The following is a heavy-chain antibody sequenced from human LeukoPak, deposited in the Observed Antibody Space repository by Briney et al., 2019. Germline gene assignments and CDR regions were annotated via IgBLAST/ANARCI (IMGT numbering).Heavy chain of an antibody. CDR2: VYHSGST. V-gene: IGHV4-38-2*01. CDR3: ARHFSEYQLLRGGFFDY. D-gene: IGHD2-2*01. Sequence: SQTLSLTCAVSGYSISSGYYWGWIRPPPRKGLEWIGNVYHSGSTYYNPSLRSRVTISADTSKNQFSLKQNSVTAADTTVDHCARHFSEYQLLRGGFFDYWGQGTLVTVSS. CDR1: GYSISSGYY. J-gene: IGHJ4*02.